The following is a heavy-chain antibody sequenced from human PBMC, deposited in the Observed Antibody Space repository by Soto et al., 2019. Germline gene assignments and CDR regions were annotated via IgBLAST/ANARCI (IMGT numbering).Heavy chain of an antibody. CDR3: ARHSITIFGVVIKRAMDV. D-gene: IGHD3-3*01. J-gene: IGHJ6*03. CDR1: GGSISSSSDY. CDR2: IYYSGST. V-gene: IGHV4-39*01. Sequence: PSETLSLTCTVSGGSISSSSDYWGWLRQPPGKGLEWIGSIYYSGSTYYNPSLKSRVTISVDTSKNQFSLKLSSVTAADTAVYYCARHSITIFGVVIKRAMDVWGKGTTVTVSS.